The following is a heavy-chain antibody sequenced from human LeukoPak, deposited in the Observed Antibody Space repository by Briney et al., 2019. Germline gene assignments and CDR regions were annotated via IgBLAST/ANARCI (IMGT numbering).Heavy chain of an antibody. V-gene: IGHV3-9*01. J-gene: IGHJ4*02. D-gene: IGHD3-10*01. CDR3: AKDPRYGSGSYSAPGFDY. CDR2: ISWNSGSI. Sequence: GRSLRLSCAASGFTFDDYAMHWVRQAPGKGLEWVSVISWNSGSIGYADSVKGRFTISRDNAKNSLYLRMNSLRAEDTALYYCAKDPRYGSGSYSAPGFDYWGQGTLVTVSS. CDR1: GFTFDDYA.